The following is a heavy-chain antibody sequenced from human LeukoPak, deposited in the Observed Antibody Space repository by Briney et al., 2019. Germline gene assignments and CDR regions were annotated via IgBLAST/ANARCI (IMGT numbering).Heavy chain of an antibody. Sequence: ASVKVSCKASGYTFTSYYMHWVRQAPGQGLEWMGIINPSGGSTSYAQKFQGRVAMTRDTSTSTVYMELSSLRSEDTAVYYCANCGYSGYAVFDYWGQGTLVTVSS. V-gene: IGHV1-46*01. CDR1: GYTFTSYY. J-gene: IGHJ4*02. CDR3: ANCGYSGYAVFDY. D-gene: IGHD5-12*01. CDR2: INPSGGST.